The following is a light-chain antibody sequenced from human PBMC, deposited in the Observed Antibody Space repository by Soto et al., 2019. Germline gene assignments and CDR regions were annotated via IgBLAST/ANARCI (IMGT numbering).Light chain of an antibody. J-gene: IGKJ3*01. CDR2: DAS. CDR3: QQYNSYSST. Sequence: DIQMTQSPSTLSASVGDRVTITCRASQSISSWLAWYQQKPGKAPKLLIYDASSLESGVPSRFSGSGSGTESTLTISSLQPDDLATYYCQQYNSYSSTFGPGTKVYI. CDR1: QSISSW. V-gene: IGKV1-5*01.